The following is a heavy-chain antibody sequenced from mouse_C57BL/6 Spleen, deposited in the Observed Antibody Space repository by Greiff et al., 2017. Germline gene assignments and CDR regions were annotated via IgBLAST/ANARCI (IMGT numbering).Heavy chain of an antibody. V-gene: IGHV3-1*01. Sequence: VQLKQSGPGMVKPSQSLSLTCTVTGYSITSGYDWHWFRHFPGNKLEWMGYISYSGSTNYNPSLKSRISITHDTSKNHFFLKLNSVTTVDTATYYCARGGTSGLFDYWGQGTTLTVSS. J-gene: IGHJ2*01. CDR1: GYSITSGYD. D-gene: IGHD6-1*01. CDR3: ARGGTSGLFDY. CDR2: ISYSGST.